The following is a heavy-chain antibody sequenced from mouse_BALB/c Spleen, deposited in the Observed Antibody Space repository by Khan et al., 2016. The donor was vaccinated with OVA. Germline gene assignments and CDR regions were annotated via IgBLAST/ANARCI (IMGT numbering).Heavy chain of an antibody. D-gene: IGHD1-1*01. CDR2: ISYSSNT. J-gene: IGHJ2*01. Sequence: EVQLVESGPGLVKPSQSLSLTCTVTGYSITSDYAWNWIRQFPQNKLEWMGFISYSSNTNYNPSLKSRISITRDTSKNQFFLQLNPVTTEDTATYYCARVYGGDFDYWGQGTTLTVSS. CDR1: GYSITSDYA. V-gene: IGHV3-2*02. CDR3: ARVYGGDFDY.